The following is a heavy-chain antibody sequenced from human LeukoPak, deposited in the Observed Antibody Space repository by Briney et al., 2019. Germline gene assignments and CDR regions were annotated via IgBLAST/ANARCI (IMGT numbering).Heavy chain of an antibody. J-gene: IGHJ4*02. CDR2: FDPEDGET. CDR1: GYTLTELS. D-gene: IGHD1-7*01. CDR3: AAKVTGTTAFDY. Sequence: GASVKVSCKVSGYTLTELSMHWVRQAPGKGLEWMGGFDPEDGETIYAQKFQGRVTITADESTSTAYMELSSLRSEDTAVYYCAAKVTGTTAFDYWGQGTLVTVPS. V-gene: IGHV1-24*01.